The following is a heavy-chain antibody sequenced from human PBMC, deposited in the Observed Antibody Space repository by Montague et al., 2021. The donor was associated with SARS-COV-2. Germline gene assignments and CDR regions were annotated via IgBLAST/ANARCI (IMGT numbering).Heavy chain of an antibody. CDR1: GGSISSSSYY. J-gene: IGHJ4*02. CDR2: IYYSGST. Sequence: SETLSLTCTVSGGSISSSSYYWGWIRQPPGKGLEWIGSIYYSGSTYYNPSLKSRVTISVVTSKNQFSLKLSSVTAADTAVYYCAREGGWLSRGSYYFDYWGQGTLVTVSS. CDR3: AREGGWLSRGSYYFDY. V-gene: IGHV4-39*07. D-gene: IGHD3-22*01.